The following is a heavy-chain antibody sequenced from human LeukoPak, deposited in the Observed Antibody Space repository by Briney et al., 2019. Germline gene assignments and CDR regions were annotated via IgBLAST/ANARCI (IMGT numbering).Heavy chain of an antibody. CDR3: ARDSGYGGYSDY. Sequence: GGSLGLSCAASGFTFSDYYMSWIRQAPGKGLEWVSYISSSSSYTDYADSVKGRFTISRDNAKNSLNLQMNSLRAEDTAVYYCARDSGYGGYSDYWGQGTLVTVSS. V-gene: IGHV3-11*05. CDR1: GFTFSDYY. J-gene: IGHJ4*02. CDR2: ISSSSSYT. D-gene: IGHD5-12*01.